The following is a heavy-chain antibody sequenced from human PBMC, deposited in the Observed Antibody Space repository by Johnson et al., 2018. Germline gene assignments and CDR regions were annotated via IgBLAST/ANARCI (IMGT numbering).Heavy chain of an antibody. Sequence: VQLVESGGGVVQPGRSLRLSCAASGFTFSSYGMHWVRQGPGKGLEWVSGISASGGSTYYEDSVKGRFTISRDNSKNTLYLQMNSLRAEDTAVYYCAKDDSPNESKDAFDIWGQGTMVTVSS. CDR1: GFTFSSYG. V-gene: IGHV3-23*04. CDR2: ISASGGST. CDR3: AKDDSPNESKDAFDI. D-gene: IGHD1-1*01. J-gene: IGHJ3*02.